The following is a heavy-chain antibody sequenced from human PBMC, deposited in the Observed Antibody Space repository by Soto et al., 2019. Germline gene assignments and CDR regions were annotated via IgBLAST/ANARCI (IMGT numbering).Heavy chain of an antibody. J-gene: IGHJ4*02. CDR3: ARTAYYYDSSGYGFDC. V-gene: IGHV3-33*01. D-gene: IGHD3-22*01. CDR2: IWYDGRNT. CDR1: GFTFSSYG. Sequence: QVQLVESGGGVVQPGRSLRLSCAASGFTFSSYGMHWVRQAPGKGLEWVAVIWYDGRNTYYADSVKGRFTISRDNSKNTLYLQMNSLRAEDTAVYYCARTAYYYDSSGYGFDCWGQGTLVTVSS.